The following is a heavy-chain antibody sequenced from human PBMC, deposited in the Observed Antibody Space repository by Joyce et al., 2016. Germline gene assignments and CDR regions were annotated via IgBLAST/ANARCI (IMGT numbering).Heavy chain of an antibody. CDR1: GFTFSTYG. J-gene: IGHJ2*01. Sequence: QVQLVESGGGVVQPGRSLRLSCAASGFTFSTYGMHWVRQDPGKGLEWVAVISYDGTNKYYVDSVKGRFTISRDNSKNTLYLQMISLRTEDTAVYYCAKSYGDLDWYFDLWGRGTLVTVSS. CDR3: AKSYGDLDWYFDL. V-gene: IGHV3-30*18. CDR2: ISYDGTNK. D-gene: IGHD4-17*01.